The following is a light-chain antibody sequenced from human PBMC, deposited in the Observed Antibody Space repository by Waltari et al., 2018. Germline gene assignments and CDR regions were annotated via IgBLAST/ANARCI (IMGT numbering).Light chain of an antibody. V-gene: IGKV1-5*03. CDR1: QNINSW. Sequence: DIQMTQYPSTLSASVGDRVTITCRASQNINSWLAWYQQKPGKAPKLLIYKASSLESGVPSRFSGSGSGTEFTLTISSLQPDDFATYYCQQHSNYWTFGQGTKVEIK. CDR2: KAS. CDR3: QQHSNYWT. J-gene: IGKJ1*01.